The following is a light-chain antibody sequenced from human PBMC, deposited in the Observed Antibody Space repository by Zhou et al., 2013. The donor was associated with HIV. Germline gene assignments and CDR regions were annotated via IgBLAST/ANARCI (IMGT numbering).Light chain of an antibody. CDR2: EAS. J-gene: IGKJ2*01. CDR3: HQYDSYPYT. Sequence: QIDPVLPPIVSASPGDRVTITCRASQSISRWLAWYQQKPGKAPKVLIQEASSLESGVPSRFSGSGSGTEFTLVITSLQAEDVGTYYCHQYDSYPYTFGRGTKVEI. CDR1: QSISRW. V-gene: IGKV1-5*03.